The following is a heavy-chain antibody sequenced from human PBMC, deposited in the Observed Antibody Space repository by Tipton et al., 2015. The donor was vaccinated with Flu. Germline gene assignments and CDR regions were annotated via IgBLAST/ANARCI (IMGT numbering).Heavy chain of an antibody. CDR1: GGSFSSYY. D-gene: IGHD2-2*01. J-gene: IGHJ4*02. V-gene: IGHV4-39*01. CDR2: IYYSGST. CDR3: ASAGTSSQGYYFDY. Sequence: TLSLTCAVYGGSFSSYYWGWIRQPPGKGLEWIGSIYYSGSTYYNPSLKSRVTISVDTSKNQFSLKLSSVTAADTAVYYCASAGTSSQGYYFDYWGQGTLVTVSS.